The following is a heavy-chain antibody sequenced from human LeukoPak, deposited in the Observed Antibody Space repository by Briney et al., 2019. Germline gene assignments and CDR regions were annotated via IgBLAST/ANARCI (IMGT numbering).Heavy chain of an antibody. Sequence: SETLSLTCTVSGGSISSGGYYWSWIRQHPGKGLEWIGYIYYSGSTYYNPSLKSRVTISVDTSKNQFSLKLSSVTAADTAVYYCARESGDYTGVGDYWGQGTLVTVSS. CDR2: IYYSGST. V-gene: IGHV4-31*03. CDR3: ARESGDYTGVGDY. J-gene: IGHJ4*02. D-gene: IGHD4-17*01. CDR1: GGSISSGGYY.